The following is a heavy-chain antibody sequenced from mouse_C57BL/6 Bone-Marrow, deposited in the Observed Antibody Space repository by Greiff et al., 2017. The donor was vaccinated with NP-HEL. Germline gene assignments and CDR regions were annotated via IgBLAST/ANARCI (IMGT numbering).Heavy chain of an antibody. CDR1: GFTFSDYG. D-gene: IGHD3-2*02. CDR2: ISNLAYSI. J-gene: IGHJ4*01. CDR3: ARQLRLNAMDY. Sequence: EVQGVESGGGLVQPGGSLKLSCAASGFTFSDYGMAWVRQAPRKGPEWVAFISNLAYSIYYADTVTGRFTISRENAKNTLYLEMSSLRSEDTAMYYCARQLRLNAMDYWGQGTSVTVSS. V-gene: IGHV5-15*01.